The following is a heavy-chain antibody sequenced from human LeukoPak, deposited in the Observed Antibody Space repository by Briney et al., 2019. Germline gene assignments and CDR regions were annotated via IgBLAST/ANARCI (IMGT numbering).Heavy chain of an antibody. Sequence: ASVKVSCKASDYTFTSYAISWVRQAPRQGLEWMGWISAYNGNTNYAQKLQGRVTMTTDTSTSTAYMELRSLRSDDTAVYYCARGSLRVNGENWFDPWGQGTLVTVSS. V-gene: IGHV1-18*01. CDR3: ARGSLRVNGENWFDP. CDR1: DYTFTSYA. D-gene: IGHD4-17*01. J-gene: IGHJ5*02. CDR2: ISAYNGNT.